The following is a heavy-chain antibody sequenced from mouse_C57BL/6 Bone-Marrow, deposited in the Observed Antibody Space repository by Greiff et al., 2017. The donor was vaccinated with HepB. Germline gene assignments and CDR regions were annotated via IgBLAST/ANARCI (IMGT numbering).Heavy chain of an antibody. CDR2: IYPGSGST. CDR3: ASEYYGFYYAMDY. J-gene: IGHJ4*01. Sequence: QVHVKQPGAELVKPGASVKMSCKASGYTFTSYWITWVKQRPGQGLEWIGDIYPGSGSTNYNKKFKSKATLTVDTSSSTAYMQLSSLTSEDSAVYYCASEYYGFYYAMDYWGQGTSVTVAS. CDR1: GYTFTSYW. V-gene: IGHV1-55*01. D-gene: IGHD1-1*01.